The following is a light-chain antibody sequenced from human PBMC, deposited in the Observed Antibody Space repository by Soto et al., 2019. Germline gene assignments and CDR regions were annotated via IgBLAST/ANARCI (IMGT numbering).Light chain of an antibody. V-gene: IGLV2-14*01. J-gene: IGLJ3*02. CDR1: SSDVGGYNY. CDR2: EVS. CDR3: CSYTSGSTLV. Sequence: QSALTQPASVSGSPGQSITISCTGTSSDVGGYNYVSWYQQHPGKAPKLMIYEVSNRPSGVSNRFSGSKSGNTASLTISGLRAEEGADYSCCSYTSGSTLVFGGGTKLTVL.